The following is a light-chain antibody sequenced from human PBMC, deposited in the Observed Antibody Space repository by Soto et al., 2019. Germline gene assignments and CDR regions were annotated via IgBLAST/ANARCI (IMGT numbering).Light chain of an antibody. J-gene: IGKJ1*01. V-gene: IGKV1-5*03. CDR1: QSLTMW. Sequence: DIHMTQSPSTLSASVGDRVTITCRASQSLTMWLAWYQQKPGKAPNLLIYKTSSLESGDPSRFSRSESGTEFTLTISSLQPDDIGTYYCQLLTDYSCTCAQGTKVEVK. CDR2: KTS. CDR3: QLLTDYSCT.